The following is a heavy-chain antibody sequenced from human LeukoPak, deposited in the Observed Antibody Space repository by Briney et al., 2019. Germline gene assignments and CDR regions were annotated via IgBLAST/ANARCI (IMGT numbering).Heavy chain of an antibody. CDR3: ARGLIRVIIRGDNWFDP. CDR2: INHSGST. D-gene: IGHD3-3*01. CDR1: GGSFSGYY. J-gene: IGHJ5*02. Sequence: SETLSLTCAVYGGSFSGYYWSWIRQPPGKGLEWIGEINHSGSTNYNPSLKSRVTISVETSKNQFSLKLSSVTAADTAVYYCARGLIRVIIRGDNWFDPWGQGTLVTVSS. V-gene: IGHV4-34*01.